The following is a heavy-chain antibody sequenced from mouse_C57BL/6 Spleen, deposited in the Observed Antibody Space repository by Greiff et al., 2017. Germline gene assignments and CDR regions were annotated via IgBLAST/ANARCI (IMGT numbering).Heavy chain of an antibody. D-gene: IGHD2-2*01. CDR1: GYTFTDYN. Sequence: EVQGVESGPELVKPGASVKIPCKASGYTFTDYNMAWVKQSHGKSLEWIGDINPNNGGTIYNQKFKGKATLTVDKSSSTAYMELRSLTSEDTAVYYCARRGYGYGGFAYWGQGTLVTVSA. V-gene: IGHV1-18*01. CDR3: ARRGYGYGGFAY. J-gene: IGHJ3*01. CDR2: INPNNGGT.